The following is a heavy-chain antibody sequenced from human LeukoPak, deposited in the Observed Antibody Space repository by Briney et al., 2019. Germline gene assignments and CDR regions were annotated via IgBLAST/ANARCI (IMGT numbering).Heavy chain of an antibody. D-gene: IGHD6-13*01. CDR2: INHSGST. CDR1: GGSFSGYY. CDR3: ARATYSSSYSDYYYYYMDV. Sequence: PSETLSLTCAVYGGSFSGYYWSWIRQPPGKGLEWIGEINHSGSTNYNPSLKSRVTISVDTSKNQFSLKLSSVTAADTAVYYCARATYSSSYSDYYYYYMDVWGKGTTVTVSS. V-gene: IGHV4-34*01. J-gene: IGHJ6*03.